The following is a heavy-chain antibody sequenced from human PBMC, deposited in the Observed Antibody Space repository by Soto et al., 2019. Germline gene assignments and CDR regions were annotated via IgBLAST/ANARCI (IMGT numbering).Heavy chain of an antibody. CDR3: ARDPGAYYYDSSGYRLFAY. V-gene: IGHV1-18*01. Sequence: GASVKVSCKASGYTFTSYGISWVRQAPGQGLEWMGWISAYNGNTNYAQKLQGRVTMTTDTSTSTAYMELRSLRSDDTAVYYCARDPGAYYYDSSGYRLFAYWGQGTLVTVSS. CDR1: GYTFTSYG. J-gene: IGHJ4*02. CDR2: ISAYNGNT. D-gene: IGHD3-22*01.